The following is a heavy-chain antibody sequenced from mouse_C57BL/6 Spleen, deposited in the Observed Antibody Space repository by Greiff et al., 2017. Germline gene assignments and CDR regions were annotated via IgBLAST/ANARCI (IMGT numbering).Heavy chain of an antibody. J-gene: IGHJ3*01. CDR2: IYPGDGDT. CDR3: ASAYYYGSSYFAY. V-gene: IGHV1-80*01. D-gene: IGHD1-1*01. Sequence: VKLVESGAELVKPGASVKISCKASGYAFSSYWMNWVKQRPGKGLEWIGQIYPGDGDTNYNGKFKGKATLTADKSSSTAYMQLSSLTSEDSAVYFCASAYYYGSSYFAYWGQGTLVTVSA. CDR1: GYAFSSYW.